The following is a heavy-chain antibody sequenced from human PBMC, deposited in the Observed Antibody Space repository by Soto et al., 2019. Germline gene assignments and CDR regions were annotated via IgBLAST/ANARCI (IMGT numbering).Heavy chain of an antibody. CDR2: IDWDDDK. CDR3: ARMSRDSSGYYRGFDY. V-gene: IGHV2-70*01. D-gene: IGHD3-22*01. CDR1: GFSLSTSGMC. J-gene: IGHJ4*02. Sequence: SGPTLVNPTQTLTLTCTFSGFSLSTSGMCVSWIRQPPGKALEWLALIDWDDDKYYSTSLKTRLTISKDTSKNQVVLTMTNMDPVDTATYYCARMSRDSSGYYRGFDYWGQGTLVTVSS.